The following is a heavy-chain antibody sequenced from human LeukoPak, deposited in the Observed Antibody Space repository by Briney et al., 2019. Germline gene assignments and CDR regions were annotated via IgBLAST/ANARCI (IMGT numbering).Heavy chain of an antibody. D-gene: IGHD6-19*01. CDR3: AREGRYSSGCFDY. Sequence: GSLRLSCAASGFTFSSYSMNWVRQAPGKGLEWVSYISSSSSTIYYADSVKGRFTISRDNAKNSLYLQMNSLRAEDTAVYYCAREGRYSSGCFDYWGQGTLVTVSS. CDR1: GFTFSSYS. V-gene: IGHV3-48*01. CDR2: ISSSSSTI. J-gene: IGHJ4*02.